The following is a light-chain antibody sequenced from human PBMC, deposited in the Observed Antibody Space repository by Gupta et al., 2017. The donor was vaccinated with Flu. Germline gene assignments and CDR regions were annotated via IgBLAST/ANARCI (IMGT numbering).Light chain of an antibody. CDR1: SLRNSY. Sequence: SSELTQDPAVSVALGQTVRITFQGASLRNSYASWYQQKPGQAPVLLIYAKNIRLSGSPDRVSGSSSGNTASLTITGAQAEEEADYYCNSRDSTDNHQAVFGGGTKLTVL. J-gene: IGLJ2*01. CDR2: AKN. V-gene: IGLV3-19*01. CDR3: NSRDSTDNHQAV.